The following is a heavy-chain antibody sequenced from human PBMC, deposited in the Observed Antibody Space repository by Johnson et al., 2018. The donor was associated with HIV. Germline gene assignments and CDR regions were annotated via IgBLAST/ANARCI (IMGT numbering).Heavy chain of an antibody. V-gene: IGHV3-30-3*01. CDR1: GFTFSSYA. Sequence: QVQLVESGGGVVQPGGSLRLSCAASGFTFSSYAMHWVRQAPGKGLEWVAVIRYDGSNKYYADSVKGRFTISSDSSKNKLYLQMNSLRAEDTAVYYCGRDINPGRWVTDAFDIWGQGTMVTVSS. CDR3: GRDINPGRWVTDAFDI. J-gene: IGHJ3*02. D-gene: IGHD4-23*01. CDR2: IRYDGSNK.